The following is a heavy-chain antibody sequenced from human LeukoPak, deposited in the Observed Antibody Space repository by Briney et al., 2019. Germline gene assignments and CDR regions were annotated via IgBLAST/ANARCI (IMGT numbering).Heavy chain of an antibody. CDR2: IWYGGSNK. J-gene: IGHJ4*02. Sequence: GGSLRLSCAASGFTFSSYGMHWVRQAPGKGLEWVAVIWYGGSNKYYADSVKGRFTISRDNSKNTLYLQMNSLRAEDTAVHYCARDQVPTLRWCQSPGSFDYWGQGTLVTVSS. V-gene: IGHV3-33*01. CDR3: ARDQVPTLRWCQSPGSFDY. CDR1: GFTFSSYG. D-gene: IGHD4-23*01.